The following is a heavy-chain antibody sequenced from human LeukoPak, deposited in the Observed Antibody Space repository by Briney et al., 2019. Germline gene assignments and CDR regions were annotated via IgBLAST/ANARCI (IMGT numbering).Heavy chain of an antibody. Sequence: SDTLSLTCAVSGVSITGQYWNWVRQTPGERMEWIGYKSYSRTTIYNSYFKGRATMSLYTSKNQLYLNLTSVTATDTAVYYCAKLGHSDGWYLGAFDIWGQGTTVSVSS. CDR1: GVSITGQY. CDR3: AKLGHSDGWYLGAFDI. J-gene: IGHJ3*02. V-gene: IGHV4-59*08. CDR2: KSYSRTT. D-gene: IGHD6-19*01.